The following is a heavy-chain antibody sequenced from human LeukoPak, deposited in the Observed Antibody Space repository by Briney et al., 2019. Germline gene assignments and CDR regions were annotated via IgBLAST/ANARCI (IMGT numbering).Heavy chain of an antibody. CDR2: ISSSGSII. CDR1: GFTFSSYE. CDR3: ASNTVVRGVIRETGYGMDV. Sequence: PGGSLRLSCAASGFTFSSYEMNWVRQAPGKGLESVSYISSSGSIIYYADSVKGRFTISRDNAKNSLYLQMNSLRADDTAVYYCASNTVVRGVIRETGYGMDVWGQGTTVTVSS. D-gene: IGHD3-10*01. J-gene: IGHJ6*02. V-gene: IGHV3-48*03.